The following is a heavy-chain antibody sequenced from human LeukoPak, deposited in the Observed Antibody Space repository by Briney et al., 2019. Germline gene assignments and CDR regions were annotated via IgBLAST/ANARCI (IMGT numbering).Heavy chain of an antibody. V-gene: IGHV1-2*02. CDR1: GYTFTCYY. Sequence: ASVKVSCKASGYTFTCYYMHWVRQAPGQGLEWMGWINPNSGGRNYAQKFQGRVTMTRDTSISTAYMELSRLRSDDTAVYYCARVAWGTRGRYYDSSGGSFDYWGQGTLVTVSS. D-gene: IGHD3-22*01. CDR3: ARVAWGTRGRYYDSSGGSFDY. J-gene: IGHJ4*02. CDR2: INPNSGGR.